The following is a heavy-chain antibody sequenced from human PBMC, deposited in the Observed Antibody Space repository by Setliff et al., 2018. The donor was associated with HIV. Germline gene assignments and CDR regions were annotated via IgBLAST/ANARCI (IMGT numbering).Heavy chain of an antibody. D-gene: IGHD5-18*01. J-gene: IGHJ4*02. V-gene: IGHV4-39*07. CDR2: IYPSGTT. Sequence: SETLSLTCSVSGDSMSSFSSYWGWIRQSPRKGLEWIGSIYPSGTTYYNPSLKSRVTISVDTSKNQFSLKLTSVTAADTALYYCARLRGYFYGHGRYFDYWGQGTLVTVS. CDR3: ARLRGYFYGHGRYFDY. CDR1: GDSMSSFSSY.